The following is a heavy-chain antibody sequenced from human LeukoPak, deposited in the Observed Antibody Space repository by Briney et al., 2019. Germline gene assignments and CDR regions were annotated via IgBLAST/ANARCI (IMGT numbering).Heavy chain of an antibody. Sequence: PGGSLRLSCAASGFTFSSYSMNWVRQAPGKGLEWVSYISSSSSTIYYADSVEGRFTISRDNAKNSLYLQMNSLRAEDTAVYYCARDRSDGYYDSSGPIDYWGQGTLVTVSS. CDR2: ISSSSSTI. D-gene: IGHD3-22*01. J-gene: IGHJ4*02. V-gene: IGHV3-48*04. CDR3: ARDRSDGYYDSSGPIDY. CDR1: GFTFSSYS.